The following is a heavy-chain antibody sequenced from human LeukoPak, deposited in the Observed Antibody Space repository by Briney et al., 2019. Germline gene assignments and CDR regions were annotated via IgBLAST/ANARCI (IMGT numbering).Heavy chain of an antibody. CDR1: GYIFTDYY. CDR3: ATRRTDFWSGYYFDY. Sequence: ASVKISCKVCGYIFTDYYMHWVQQAPGKGLEWMGLVDPEDGETIYAEKFQGRVTITADTSTDTAYMELSSLRSEDTAVYYCATRRTDFWSGYYFDYWGQGTLVTVSS. V-gene: IGHV1-69-2*01. J-gene: IGHJ4*02. CDR2: VDPEDGET. D-gene: IGHD3-3*01.